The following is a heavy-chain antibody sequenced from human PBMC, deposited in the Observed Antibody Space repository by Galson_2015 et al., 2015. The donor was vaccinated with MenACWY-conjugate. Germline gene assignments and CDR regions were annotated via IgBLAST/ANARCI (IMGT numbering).Heavy chain of an antibody. CDR1: GYSFSTYW. V-gene: IGHV5-51*01. Sequence: QSGAEVKKPGESLKISCKGSGYSFSTYWIDWVRQMPGKGLEWMGLISPDDSNTRYSPAFQGQVTISADRSISTAYLQWNTLQASGTAIYYCARHPPGGRGMDVWGQGTTVTVSS. J-gene: IGHJ6*02. CDR2: ISPDDSNT. D-gene: IGHD1-26*01. CDR3: ARHPPGGRGMDV.